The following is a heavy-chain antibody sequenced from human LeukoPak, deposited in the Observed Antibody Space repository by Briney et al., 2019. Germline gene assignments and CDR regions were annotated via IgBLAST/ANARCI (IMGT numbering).Heavy chain of an antibody. Sequence: SETLSLTCAVSGGSISSGGYSWSWIRQPPGKGLEWIGYIYHSGSTYYNPSLKSRVTISVDRSKNQFSLKLSPVTAADTAVYYCARAGGSGYDYYFDYWGQGTLVTVSS. D-gene: IGHD5-12*01. CDR2: IYHSGST. J-gene: IGHJ4*02. CDR1: GGSISSGGYS. V-gene: IGHV4-30-2*01. CDR3: ARAGGSGYDYYFDY.